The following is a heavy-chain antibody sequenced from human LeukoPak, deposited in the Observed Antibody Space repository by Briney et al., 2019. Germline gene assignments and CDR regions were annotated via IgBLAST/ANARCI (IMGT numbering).Heavy chain of an antibody. CDR2: IKQDGSEK. D-gene: IGHD3-3*01. V-gene: IGHV3-7*01. J-gene: IGHJ4*02. CDR3: ARERGYDFWSGYYTRGFDY. CDR1: GFTFSSYW. Sequence: GGSLRLSCAASGFTFSSYWMSWVRQAPGKGLEWVANIKQDGSEKYYVDSVKGRFTLSRDNAKNSLDLQMSSLRAEDTAVYYCARERGYDFWSGYYTRGFDYWGQGTLVTVSS.